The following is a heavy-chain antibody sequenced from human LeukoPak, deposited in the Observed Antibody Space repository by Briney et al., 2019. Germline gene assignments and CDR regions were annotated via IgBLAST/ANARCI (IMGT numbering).Heavy chain of an antibody. CDR2: LNHSGSN. V-gene: IGHV4-34*01. J-gene: IGHJ3*02. CDR1: GGPYRDYY. CDR3: ARVRKAAPTWFGDRAFAI. Sequence: SETLSLPCAVYGGPYRDYYWSGIPQPPGKGLECIGELNHSGSNNHNPSLKSRVHISVDTSKNQFSLKLSSVTAADTAVYYCARVRKAAPTWFGDRAFAIWGQGTMVTVSS. D-gene: IGHD3-10*01.